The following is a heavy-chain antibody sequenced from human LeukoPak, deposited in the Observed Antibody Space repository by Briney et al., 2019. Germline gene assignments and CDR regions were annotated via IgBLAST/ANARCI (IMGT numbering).Heavy chain of an antibody. CDR2: IKQDGSEK. Sequence: GGSLRLSCVASGFTFSNYWMSWVRQAPGKGLEWVANIKQDGSEKYYVDSVKGRFTISRDNAKNSLYLQMNSLRAEDTAVYYCARVKAYNDYVWGSYRTSWVFDYWGQGTLVTVSS. D-gene: IGHD3-16*02. J-gene: IGHJ4*02. CDR3: ARVKAYNDYVWGSYRTSWVFDY. V-gene: IGHV3-7*01. CDR1: GFTFSNYW.